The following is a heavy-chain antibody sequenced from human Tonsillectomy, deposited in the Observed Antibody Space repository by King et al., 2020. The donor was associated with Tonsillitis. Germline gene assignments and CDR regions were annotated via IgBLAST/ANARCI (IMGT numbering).Heavy chain of an antibody. V-gene: IGHV3-23*03. J-gene: IGHJ2*01. CDR3: AKGPISVVVPAAMPDYWYFDL. Sequence: DVQLVESGGGLVQPGGSLRLSCAASGFTFSSYAMSWVRQAPGKGLEWVSVIYSGGSSTYYADSVKGRFTISRDNSKNTLYLQMNSLRAEDTAVYYCAKGPISVVVPAAMPDYWYFDLWGRGTLVTVSS. D-gene: IGHD2-2*01. CDR2: IYSGGSST. CDR1: GFTFSSYA.